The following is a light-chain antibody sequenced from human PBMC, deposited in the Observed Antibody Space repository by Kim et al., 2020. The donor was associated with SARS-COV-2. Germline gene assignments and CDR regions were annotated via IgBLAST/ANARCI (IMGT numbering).Light chain of an antibody. J-gene: IGLJ1*01. V-gene: IGLV3-1*01. CDR2: QDS. Sequence: SYELTQPPSVSVSPGKTASITCWGDKLGSKNAYWYQQKPGQAPVLVIYQDSNRPSGIPERFSGSNSGNTATLTISGAQARDEADYYCQAWDSSTHYVF. CDR1: KLGSKN. CDR3: QAWDSSTHYV.